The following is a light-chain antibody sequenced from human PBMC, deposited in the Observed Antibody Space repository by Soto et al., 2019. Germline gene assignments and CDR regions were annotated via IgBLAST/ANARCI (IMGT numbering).Light chain of an antibody. CDR1: NRNVGGYNY. V-gene: IGLV2-14*01. CDR2: EVS. Sequence: QSALTQPASVSGSPGQSITISCSGTNRNVGGYNYVSWYQHHPGKAPKLMIYEVSHRPSGVSNRFSGSKSGNTASLTISGLQAEDEADYYCSSYTSTSTRNRVFGGGTKLTVL. CDR3: SSYTSTSTRNRV. J-gene: IGLJ3*02.